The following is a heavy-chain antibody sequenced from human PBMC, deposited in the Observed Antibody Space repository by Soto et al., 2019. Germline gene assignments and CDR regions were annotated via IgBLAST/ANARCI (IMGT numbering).Heavy chain of an antibody. V-gene: IGHV5-51*01. D-gene: IGHD3-22*01. CDR3: ARVTAYYYDSSGYDY. CDR1: GYSFTSYW. Sequence: PGESLKISCKGSGYSFTSYWIGWVRQMPGKGLEWMGIIYPGDSDTRYSPSFQGQVTISADKSISTAYPQWSSLKASDTAMYYCARVTAYYYDSSGYDYWGQGTLVTVSS. CDR2: IYPGDSDT. J-gene: IGHJ4*02.